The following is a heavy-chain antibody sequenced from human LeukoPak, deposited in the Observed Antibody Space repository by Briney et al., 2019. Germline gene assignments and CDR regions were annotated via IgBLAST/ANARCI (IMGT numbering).Heavy chain of an antibody. V-gene: IGHV4-38-2*01. Sequence: PSETLSLTCAVSGYSISSGYYWGWIRQPPGKGLEWIGSIYHSGSTYYNPSLKSRVTISVDTSKNQFSLKLSSVTAADPAVYYCASYHHYYDSSGYYEAAFDIWGQGTMVTVSS. CDR1: GYSISSGYY. D-gene: IGHD3-22*01. J-gene: IGHJ3*02. CDR3: ASYHHYYDSSGYYEAAFDI. CDR2: IYHSGST.